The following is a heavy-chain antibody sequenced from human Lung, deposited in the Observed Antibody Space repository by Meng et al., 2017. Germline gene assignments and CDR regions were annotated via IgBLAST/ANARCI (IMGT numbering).Heavy chain of an antibody. V-gene: IGHV4-30-4*01. CDR1: GGSISSSNYY. Sequence: QVQLQESGPGLGKPSQTLSLTCPVSGGSISSSNYYWSWIRQPPGKGLEWSGHIYNSGSTYYNPSLKSRITISVDTSKNQFSLKLSSVTAADTAVYYCARGQKGYFDLWGRGTLVTVSS. CDR2: IYNSGST. J-gene: IGHJ2*01. CDR3: ARGQKGYFDL.